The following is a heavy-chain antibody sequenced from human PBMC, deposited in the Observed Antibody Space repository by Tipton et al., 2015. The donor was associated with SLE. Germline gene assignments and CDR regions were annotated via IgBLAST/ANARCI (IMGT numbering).Heavy chain of an antibody. D-gene: IGHD3-3*01. V-gene: IGHV4-39*07. CDR3: ASRSNYDFWSGYYTY. CDR2: IYYSGST. Sequence: TLSLTCIVSGGSISSGSYYWSWFRQPPGKGLEWIGSIYYSGSTYYNPSLKSRVTISVDTSKNQFSLKLSSVTAADTAVYYCASRSNYDFWSGYYTYWGQGTPVTVSA. CDR1: GGSISSGSYY. J-gene: IGHJ4*02.